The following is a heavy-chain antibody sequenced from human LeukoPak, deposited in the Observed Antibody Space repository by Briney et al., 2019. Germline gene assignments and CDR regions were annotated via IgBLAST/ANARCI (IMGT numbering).Heavy chain of an antibody. V-gene: IGHV1-8*01. CDR3: ARGPLYGSGSYYKYYFDY. J-gene: IGHJ4*02. Sequence: ASVKVSCKASGYTFSSYDINWVRQATGQGLEWMGWMKPNCGNTGYAQKFQGRVTMTTDTSTSTAYMELRSLRSDDTAVYYCARGPLYGSGSYYKYYFDYWGQGTLVTVSS. CDR1: GYTFSSYD. D-gene: IGHD3-10*01. CDR2: MKPNCGNT.